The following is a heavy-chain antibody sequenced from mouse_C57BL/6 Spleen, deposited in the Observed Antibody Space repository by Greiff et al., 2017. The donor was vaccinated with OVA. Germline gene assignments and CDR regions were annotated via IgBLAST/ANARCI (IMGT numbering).Heavy chain of an antibody. Sequence: VKLMESGAELVKPGASVKISCKASGYAFSSYWMNWVKQRPGKGLEWIGQIYPGDGDTNYNGKFKGKATLTADKSSSTAYMQLSSLTSEDSAVYFCARSPRNYYGSSSWYFDVWGTGTTVTVSS. V-gene: IGHV1-80*01. J-gene: IGHJ1*03. CDR1: GYAFSSYW. D-gene: IGHD1-1*01. CDR2: IYPGDGDT. CDR3: ARSPRNYYGSSSWYFDV.